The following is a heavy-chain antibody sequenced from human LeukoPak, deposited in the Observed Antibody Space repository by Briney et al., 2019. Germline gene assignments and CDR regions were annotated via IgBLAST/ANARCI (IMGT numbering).Heavy chain of an antibody. V-gene: IGHV4-4*07. D-gene: IGHD6-19*01. CDR2: IYTSGST. CDR3: ARAGVRGWYYFDY. J-gene: IGHJ4*02. CDR1: GGSISSYY. Sequence: PSETLSLTCTVSGGSISSYYWSWLRQPAGKGLEWIGRIYTSGSTNHNPSLKSRVTMSVDTSKNQFSLKLSSVTAADTAVYYCARAGVRGWYYFDYWGQGTLVTVSS.